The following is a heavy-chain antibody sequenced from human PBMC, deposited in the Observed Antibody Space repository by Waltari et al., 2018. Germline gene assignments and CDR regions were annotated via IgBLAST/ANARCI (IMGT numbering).Heavy chain of an antibody. CDR1: GFTFSTYA. CDR2: ISGFGDDT. V-gene: IGHV3-23*01. J-gene: IGHJ4*02. D-gene: IGHD5-12*01. CDR3: ARGLEPRGFFGGYRKYFFDC. Sequence: EVQLLESGGGLVQPGGSLRLSCAASGFTFSTYAMTWVRQAPGKGLEWVSDISGFGDDTNYADSVKGRFTISRDNSKNTLDLQMNSLRAEDTAVYYCARGLEPRGFFGGYRKYFFDCWGQGTLVTVSS.